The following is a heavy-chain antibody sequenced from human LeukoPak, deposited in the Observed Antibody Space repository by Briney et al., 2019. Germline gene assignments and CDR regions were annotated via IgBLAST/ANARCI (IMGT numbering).Heavy chain of an antibody. CDR3: ARLVGASLVDYFQH. CDR2: IYPGDSDT. CDR1: GYSFSNHW. V-gene: IGHV5-51*01. J-gene: IGHJ1*01. Sequence: GESPKISCRGSGYSFSNHWIGWVRQMPGKGLEWMGIIYPGDSDTRYSPSLQGQVTISADKSISTVYLQWSSLKASDTAVYYCARLVGASLVDYFQHWGQGTLVTVSS. D-gene: IGHD1-26*01.